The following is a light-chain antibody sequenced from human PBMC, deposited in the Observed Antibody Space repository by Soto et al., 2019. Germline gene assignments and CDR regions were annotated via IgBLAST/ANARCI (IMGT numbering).Light chain of an antibody. J-gene: IGLJ1*01. CDR1: SSDVGGYNY. CDR3: CSYAGSYTFV. CDR2: DVS. Sequence: ALTQPRSVSGSPGQSVTTSCTGTSSDVGGYNYVSWYQQHPGKAPKLMIYDVSKRPSGVPDRFSGSKSGNTASLTISGLQAEDEADYYCCSYAGSYTFVFGTGTKVTLL. V-gene: IGLV2-11*01.